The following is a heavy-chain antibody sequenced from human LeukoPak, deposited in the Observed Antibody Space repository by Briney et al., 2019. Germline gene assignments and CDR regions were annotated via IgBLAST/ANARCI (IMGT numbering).Heavy chain of an antibody. J-gene: IGHJ6*03. V-gene: IGHV4-39*01. D-gene: IGHD6-19*01. Sequence: SENLSLTCTVSGGSISSSSYYWGWIRQPPGKGLEWIGSIYYSGSTYYNPSLKSRVTISVDTSKNQFSLKLSSVTAADTAVYYCARQTAYSSGWYYYYYMDVWGKGTTVTVSS. CDR2: IYYSGST. CDR3: ARQTAYSSGWYYYYYMDV. CDR1: GGSISSSSYY.